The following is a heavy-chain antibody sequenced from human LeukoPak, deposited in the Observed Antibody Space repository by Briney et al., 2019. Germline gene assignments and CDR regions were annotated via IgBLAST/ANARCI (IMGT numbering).Heavy chain of an antibody. CDR1: GYTLTELS. Sequence: ASVKVSCKVSGYTLTELSMHWVRQAPGQGLEWMGWINPNSGGTNYAQKFQGRVTMTRDTSISTAYMELSRLRSDDTAVYYCARGGYDYVWGSYRYILNYWGQGTLVTVSS. CDR2: INPNSGGT. V-gene: IGHV1-2*02. CDR3: ARGGYDYVWGSYRYILNY. J-gene: IGHJ4*02. D-gene: IGHD3-16*02.